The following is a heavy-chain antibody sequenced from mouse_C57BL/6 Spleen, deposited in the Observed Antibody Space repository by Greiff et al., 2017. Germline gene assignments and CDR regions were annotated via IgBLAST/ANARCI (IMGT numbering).Heavy chain of an antibody. D-gene: IGHD1-1*01. V-gene: IGHV1-22*01. CDR3: ARDLYYGSIYAMDY. Sequence: EVQLQQSGPELVKPGASVKMSCKASGYTFTDYNMHWVKQSHGKSLEWIGYINPNNGGTSYNQKFKGKATLTVNKSSSTAYMELRSLTSEDSAVXYCARDLYYGSIYAMDYWGQGTSVTVSS. CDR1: GYTFTDYN. CDR2: INPNNGGT. J-gene: IGHJ4*01.